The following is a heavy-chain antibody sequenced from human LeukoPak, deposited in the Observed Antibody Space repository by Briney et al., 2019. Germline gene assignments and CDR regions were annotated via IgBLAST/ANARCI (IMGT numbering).Heavy chain of an antibody. D-gene: IGHD3-22*01. CDR1: GVSISSSSYY. Sequence: SETLSLTCTVSGVSISSSSYYWGWIRQPPGKGLEWIGSIYYSGSTYYNPSLKSRVTMSVDRSKNQFSLKLSSVTAADTAVYYCARVDSSGYLDYWGQGTLVTVSS. J-gene: IGHJ4*02. CDR2: IYYSGST. V-gene: IGHV4-39*07. CDR3: ARVDSSGYLDY.